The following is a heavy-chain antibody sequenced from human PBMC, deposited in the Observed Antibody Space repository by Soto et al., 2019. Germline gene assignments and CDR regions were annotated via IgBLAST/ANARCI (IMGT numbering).Heavy chain of an antibody. J-gene: IGHJ4*02. CDR2: IYPSDSDT. D-gene: IGHD3-22*01. CDR1: GYHFTNWW. V-gene: IGHV5-51*01. CDR3: ARPIGALSTTDFIY. Sequence: PGESLKISCKGSGYHFTNWWIGWVRQMPGKGLEWMGFIYPSDSDTRYSPSFQGQVTISADKSISTAYLQWSSLKASDTAMYYCARPIGALSTTDFIYGGQGTLVNVSS.